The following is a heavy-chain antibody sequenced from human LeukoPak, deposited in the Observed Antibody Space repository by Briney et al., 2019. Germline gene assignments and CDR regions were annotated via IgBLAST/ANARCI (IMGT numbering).Heavy chain of an antibody. CDR3: ARSVVVPAAIAFDI. Sequence: SQTLSLTCTVSGGSISSGSYYWSWIRQPAGKGLEWIGRIYTSGSTNYNPSLKSRVTISVDTSKNQFSLKLSSVTAADTAVYYCARSVVVPAAIAFDIWGQGTMVTVSS. D-gene: IGHD2-2*02. J-gene: IGHJ3*02. CDR1: GGSISSGSYY. V-gene: IGHV4-61*02. CDR2: IYTSGST.